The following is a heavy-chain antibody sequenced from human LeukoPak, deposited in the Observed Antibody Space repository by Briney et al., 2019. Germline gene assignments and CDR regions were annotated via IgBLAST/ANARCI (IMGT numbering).Heavy chain of an antibody. CDR2: IKKDGSEK. CDR1: GFTFSSYW. J-gene: IGHJ4*02. V-gene: IGHV3-7*01. D-gene: IGHD4-17*01. Sequence: GGSLRLSCAASGFTFSSYWMSWVRQAPGKGLEWVANIKKDGSEKYYVDSVKGRFTISRDNAKNSLYLQMNSLRAEDTAVYYCAALFTVTTSDGFDYWGQGTLVTVSS. CDR3: AALFTVTTSDGFDY.